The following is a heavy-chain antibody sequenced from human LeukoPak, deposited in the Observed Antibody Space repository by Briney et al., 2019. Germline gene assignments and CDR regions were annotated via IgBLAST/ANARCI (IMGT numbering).Heavy chain of an antibody. V-gene: IGHV1-46*01. CDR2: INPSGGST. D-gene: IGHD3-22*01. CDR3: ARASYYYDNLAWQDNWFDP. Sequence: GASVKDSCKPSGYTFTSYGISGVRQAPGQGLEWMGIINPSGGSTSYEQKFQGRVTMTRDTTTSTDYMELSSLRSEDTAAYYCARASYYYDNLAWQDNWFDPWGQGTLVTVSS. CDR1: GYTFTSYG. J-gene: IGHJ5*02.